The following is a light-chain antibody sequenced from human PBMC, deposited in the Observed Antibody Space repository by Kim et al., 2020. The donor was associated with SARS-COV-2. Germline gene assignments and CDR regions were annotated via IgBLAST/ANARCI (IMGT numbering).Light chain of an antibody. CDR2: DVN. Sequence: QSALTQPASVSGSPGQSITISCTRTSSDVGVHNHVSWYQQHPGKIPKLLIYDVNKWPSGVSNRFSGSKSGNTASLTISGLQAEDEADYYCTSYTSSNTWVFGGGTQLTVL. V-gene: IGLV2-14*01. CDR1: SSDVGVHNH. J-gene: IGLJ3*02. CDR3: TSYTSSNTWV.